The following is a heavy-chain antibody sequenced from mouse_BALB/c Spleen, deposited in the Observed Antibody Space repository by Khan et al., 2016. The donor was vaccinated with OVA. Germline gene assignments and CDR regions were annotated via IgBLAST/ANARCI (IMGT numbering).Heavy chain of an antibody. CDR2: IYPCSGST. V-gene: IGHV1S22*01. CDR1: GYTFTSYW. Sequence: LQQPGSELVRPGASVKLSCKASGYTFTSYWMHWVKQRPGQGLEWIGDIYPCSGSTNYDEKFKSKATLTVDTSSSTAYMQLSSLTSEDSAVYYCTRWSYWFAYWGQGTLVTVSA. D-gene: IGHD2-12*01. CDR3: TRWSYWFAY. J-gene: IGHJ3*01.